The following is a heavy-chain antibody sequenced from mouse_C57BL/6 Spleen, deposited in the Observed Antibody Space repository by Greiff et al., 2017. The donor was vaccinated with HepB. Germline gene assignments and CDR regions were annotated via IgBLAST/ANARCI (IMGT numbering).Heavy chain of an antibody. CDR1: GYAFSSYW. J-gene: IGHJ2*01. Sequence: VQLQQSGAELVKPGASVKISCKASGYAFSSYWMNWVKQRPGKGLEWIGQIYPGDGDTNSNGKFKGKATLTADKSSSTAYMQLSSLTSEDSAVYFCARGSTGTDYFDYWGQGTTLTVSS. V-gene: IGHV1-80*01. D-gene: IGHD4-1*02. CDR3: ARGSTGTDYFDY. CDR2: IYPGDGDT.